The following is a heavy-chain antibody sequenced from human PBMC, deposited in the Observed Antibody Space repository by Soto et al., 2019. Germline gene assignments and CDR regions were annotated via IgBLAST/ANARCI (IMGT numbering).Heavy chain of an antibody. J-gene: IGHJ4*02. CDR1: GGSISSGGYY. V-gene: IGHV4-31*03. CDR3: ARVPDEDGYTCADY. D-gene: IGHD5-12*01. Sequence: QVQLQESGPGLVKPSQTLSLTCTVSGGSISSGGYYWSWIRQHPGKGLEWIGYIYYSGSTYYNPSRKIRSTISLATSKNQFALKLSSVTAADTAVYYCARVPDEDGYTCADYWGQGTLVTVSS. CDR2: IYYSGST.